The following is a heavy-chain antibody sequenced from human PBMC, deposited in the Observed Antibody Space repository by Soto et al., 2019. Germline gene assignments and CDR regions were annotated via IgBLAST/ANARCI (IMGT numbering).Heavy chain of an antibody. V-gene: IGHV3-48*02. CDR3: ARGVRLFRGSFDP. J-gene: IGHJ5*02. CDR2: VSNSSSPI. Sequence: GGSLRLSCAASGFTFSSCSMNWVRQAPGKGLEWVSYVSNSSSPIYYADSVKGRFTISRDNAKNSLYLQMNSLRDEDTAVYYCARGVRLFRGSFDPWGQGTLVTVSS. D-gene: IGHD2-15*01. CDR1: GFTFSSCS.